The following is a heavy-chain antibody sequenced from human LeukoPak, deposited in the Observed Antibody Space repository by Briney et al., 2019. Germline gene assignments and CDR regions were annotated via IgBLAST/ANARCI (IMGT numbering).Heavy chain of an antibody. Sequence: QPGGSLRLSCAASGFTFSSYGMHWVRQAPGKGLEWVAVISYDGSNKYYADSVKGRFTISRDNSKNTLYLQMNSLRAEDTAVYYCAKDHNYDFWSGYYQDYWGQGTLVTVSS. V-gene: IGHV3-30*18. CDR1: GFTFSSYG. J-gene: IGHJ4*02. CDR3: AKDHNYDFWSGYYQDY. D-gene: IGHD3-3*01. CDR2: ISYDGSNK.